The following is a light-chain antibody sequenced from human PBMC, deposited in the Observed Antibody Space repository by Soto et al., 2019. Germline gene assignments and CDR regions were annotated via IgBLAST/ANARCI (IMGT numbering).Light chain of an antibody. V-gene: IGKV4-1*01. CDR1: QSVLYSSNNKNY. CDR3: QQYYSTPRT. CDR2: WAS. Sequence: DIVMTQSPDSLAVSLGEKATINCKSSQSVLYSSNNKNYLAWYQQKPGQPPKQLIYWASTRESGVPDRFSGSGSGTDFTLTIISLQAEDVAVYYCQQYYSTPRTFGQGTKVEIK. J-gene: IGKJ1*01.